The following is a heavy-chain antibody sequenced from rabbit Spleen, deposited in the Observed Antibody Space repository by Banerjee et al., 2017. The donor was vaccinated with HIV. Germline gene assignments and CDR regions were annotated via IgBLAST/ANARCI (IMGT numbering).Heavy chain of an antibody. V-gene: IGHV1S45*01. Sequence: QEQLVESGGGMVKPGGSLKLSCKASVFTISSYSMSWVRQAPGKGLEWIGCIYTGSGSAYYATWAKGRFTITKTSSTTVRLQLTSLTAADTAIYLCAKYDDPTFYVDFWGPGTLVTVS. J-gene: IGHJ4*01. D-gene: IGHD2-1*01. CDR3: AKYDDPTFYVDF. CDR1: VFTISSYS. CDR2: IYTGSGSA.